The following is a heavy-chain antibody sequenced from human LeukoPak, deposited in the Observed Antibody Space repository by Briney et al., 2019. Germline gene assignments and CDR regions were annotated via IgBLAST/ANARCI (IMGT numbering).Heavy chain of an antibody. V-gene: IGHV3-48*01. J-gene: IGHJ4*02. Sequence: GGSLRLSCAASGFTFSTYSMNWVRQAPGKGQEWVSYISSSSSTIYYADSVKGRFTISRDNAKNSLYLQINSLRVEDTAVYYCARDSSWELPFDYWGQGTLVTVSS. CDR2: ISSSSSTI. CDR3: ARDSSWELPFDY. D-gene: IGHD1-26*01. CDR1: GFTFSTYS.